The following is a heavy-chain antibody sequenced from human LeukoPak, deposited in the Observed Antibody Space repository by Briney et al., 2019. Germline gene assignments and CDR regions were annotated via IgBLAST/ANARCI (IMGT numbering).Heavy chain of an antibody. CDR1: GGSISSYY. D-gene: IGHD3-22*01. V-gene: IGHV4-59*01. CDR3: ARDDRTNPGLGY. J-gene: IGHJ4*02. CDR2: IYDSGST. Sequence: PSETLSLTCTVSGGSISSYYWNWIRQPPGKGLEWIGYIYDSGSTNYNPSLKSRVTISVDTSKNQFSLKLNSVTAADTAVYYCARDDRTNPGLGYWGQGTLVTVSS.